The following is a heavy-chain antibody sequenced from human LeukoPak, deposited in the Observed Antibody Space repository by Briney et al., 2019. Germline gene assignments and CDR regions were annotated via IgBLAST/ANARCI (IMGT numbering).Heavy chain of an antibody. Sequence: GGSLRLSCAASGFTFSNTYMTWVRQAPGKGLEWVANIKQDGSEKYYVDSVKGRFTISRDNAKNALHLQMNGLRAEDTAVYYCARGQGWLVDYWGQGTLVTVSS. CDR2: IKQDGSEK. CDR1: GFTFSNTY. J-gene: IGHJ4*02. CDR3: ARGQGWLVDY. V-gene: IGHV3-7*05. D-gene: IGHD6-19*01.